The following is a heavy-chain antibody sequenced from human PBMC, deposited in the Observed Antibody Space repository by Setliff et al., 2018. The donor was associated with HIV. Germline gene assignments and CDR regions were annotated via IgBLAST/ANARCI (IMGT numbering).Heavy chain of an antibody. J-gene: IGHJ3*02. CDR2: IYYSGST. D-gene: IGHD3-22*01. Sequence: PSETLSLTCTVSGGSISSYYWSWIRQPPGKGLEWIGYIYYSGSTNYNPSLKSRVTISVDTSKNQFSLKLSSVTAADTAVYYCARLGRGTYYYDSSGYLYAFDIWGQGTRGTVSS. CDR3: ARLGRGTYYYDSSGYLYAFDI. V-gene: IGHV4-59*08. CDR1: GGSISSYY.